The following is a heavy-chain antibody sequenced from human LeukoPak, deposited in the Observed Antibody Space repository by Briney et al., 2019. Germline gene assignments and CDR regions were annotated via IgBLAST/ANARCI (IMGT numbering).Heavy chain of an antibody. V-gene: IGHV4-59*01. CDR1: GGSISSYY. CDR3: ARAHRGAVAGQFDY. CDR2: IYYSGST. J-gene: IGHJ4*02. D-gene: IGHD6-19*01. Sequence: SETLSPTCTVSGGSISSYYWSWIRQPPGKGLEWIGYIYYSGSTNYNPSLKSRVTISVDTSKNQFSLKLSSVTAADTAVYYCARAHRGAVAGQFDYWGRGTLVTVSS.